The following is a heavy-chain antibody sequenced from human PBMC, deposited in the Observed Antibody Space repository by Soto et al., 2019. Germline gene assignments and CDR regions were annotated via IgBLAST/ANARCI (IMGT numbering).Heavy chain of an antibody. CDR1: GFTFSSYS. D-gene: IGHD3-16*02. CDR2: ISSSSSTI. CDR3: ARDDQEVIDNFDY. J-gene: IGHJ4*02. V-gene: IGHV3-48*01. Sequence: WGSLRLSCAASGFTFSSYSMNWVRQAPGKGLEWVSYISSSSSTIYYADSVKGRFTISRDNAKNSLYLQMNSLRAEDTAVYYCARDDQEVIDNFDYWGQGTLVTVSS.